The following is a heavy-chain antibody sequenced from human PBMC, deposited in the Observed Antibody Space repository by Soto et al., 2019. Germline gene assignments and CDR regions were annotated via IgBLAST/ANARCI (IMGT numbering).Heavy chain of an antibody. V-gene: IGHV3-66*01. J-gene: IGHJ6*02. CDR1: GFTVSSYH. Sequence: GGSLRLSCAASGFTVSSYHMSWVRQAPGKGLEWVSVIYTAGSADFADSVKGRFTVSRDNSKNTLYLQMNSLRAEDTAVYYCARSRTGTTYGGMDVWGQGTTVTVSS. CDR3: ARSRTGTTYGGMDV. D-gene: IGHD1-7*01. CDR2: IYTAGSA.